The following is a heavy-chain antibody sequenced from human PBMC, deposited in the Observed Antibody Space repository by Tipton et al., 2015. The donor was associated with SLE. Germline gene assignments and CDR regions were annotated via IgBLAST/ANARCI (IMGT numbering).Heavy chain of an antibody. Sequence: SLRLSCAASGFPFSTYGMHWVRQAQGKGLEWVAVIWYDGSNKYYADSVKGRFTISRDNSKNTPYLQMNSLRAEDTAVYYCATEPSSVDYWGQGTLVTVSS. J-gene: IGHJ4*02. CDR1: GFPFSTYG. CDR2: IWYDGSNK. CDR3: ATEPSSVDY. V-gene: IGHV3-33*01.